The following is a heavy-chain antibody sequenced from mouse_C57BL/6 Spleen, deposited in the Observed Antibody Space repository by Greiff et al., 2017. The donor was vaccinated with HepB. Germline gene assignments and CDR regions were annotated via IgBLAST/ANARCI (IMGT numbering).Heavy chain of an antibody. CDR3: AREDDGYYGGFAY. CDR1: GYTFTSYW. V-gene: IGHV1-72*01. D-gene: IGHD2-3*01. CDR2: IDPNSGGT. J-gene: IGHJ3*01. Sequence: QVQLQQPGAELVKPGASVKLSCKASGYTFTSYWMHWVKQRPGRGLEWIGRIDPNSGGTKYNEKFKSKATLTVDKPSSTAYMQLSSLTSEDSAVYYCAREDDGYYGGFAYWGQGTLVTVSA.